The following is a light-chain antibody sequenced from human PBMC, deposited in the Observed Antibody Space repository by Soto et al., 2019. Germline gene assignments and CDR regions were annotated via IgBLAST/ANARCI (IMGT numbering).Light chain of an antibody. CDR2: DAS. CDR3: QHYSSYSIT. V-gene: IGKV1-5*01. J-gene: IGKJ5*01. CDR1: QDISNY. Sequence: DIQMTQSPSSLSASVGDRVTITCQASQDISNYLNWYQQKPGNAPKLLIYDASDLESGVPSRFSGRGSGTEFTLTISSLQPDDFATYYCQHYSSYSITFGQGTRLEIK.